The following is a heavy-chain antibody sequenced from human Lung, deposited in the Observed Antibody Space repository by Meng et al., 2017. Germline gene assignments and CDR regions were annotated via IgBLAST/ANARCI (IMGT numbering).Heavy chain of an antibody. CDR1: GYTFTSYA. CDR3: ARGDYCGGDCYWFDY. V-gene: IGHV1-3*01. CDR2: INAGNGNT. Sequence: QVPLVQSGAEVKKPGASVKVSCKASGYTFTSYAMHWVRQAPGQRLKWMGWINAGNGNTKYSQKFQGRVTITRDTSASTAYMELSSLRSEDTAVYYCARGDYCGGDCYWFDYWGQGTLVTVSS. D-gene: IGHD2-21*02. J-gene: IGHJ4*02.